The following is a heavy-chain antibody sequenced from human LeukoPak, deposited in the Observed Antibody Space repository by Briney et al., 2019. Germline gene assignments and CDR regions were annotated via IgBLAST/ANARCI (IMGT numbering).Heavy chain of an antibody. CDR2: ISGSGGST. Sequence: GGSLRLSCAASGFTFSSYAMSWVRQAPGKGLEWVSAISGSGGSTYYADSVKGRFTISRGNSKNTLYLQMNSLRAEDTAVYYCAKTGSWSSAFDIWGQGTMVTVSS. D-gene: IGHD6-13*01. J-gene: IGHJ3*02. CDR3: AKTGSWSSAFDI. V-gene: IGHV3-23*01. CDR1: GFTFSSYA.